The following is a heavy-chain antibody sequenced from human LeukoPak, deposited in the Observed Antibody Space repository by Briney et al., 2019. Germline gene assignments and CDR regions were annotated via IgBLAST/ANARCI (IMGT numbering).Heavy chain of an antibody. D-gene: IGHD3-22*01. CDR3: ASHYYDSSGRDY. CDR1: GGSISSYY. CDR2: IYYSGST. Sequence: PSETLSLTCTVSGGSISSYYWSWIRQPPGKGLEWIGYIYYSGSTNYNPSLKSRVTISVDTSKSQFSLKLSSVTAADTAVYYCASHYYDSSGRDYWGQGTLVTVSS. J-gene: IGHJ4*02. V-gene: IGHV4-59*01.